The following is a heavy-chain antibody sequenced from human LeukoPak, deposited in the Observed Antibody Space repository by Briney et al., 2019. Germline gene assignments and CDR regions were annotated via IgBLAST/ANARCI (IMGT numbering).Heavy chain of an antibody. D-gene: IGHD2-21*01. Sequence: TSVKVSCKVSACTFSGYYIHWVRQAPGQGLEWMGWINFNSGGKIFAEKFQDRVTMARDTSISTAYMELSRLRSDDTAVYYCARQIVSGSMGCDFWGQGTLVTVSS. CDR3: ARQIVSGSMGCDF. J-gene: IGHJ4*02. CDR2: INFNSGGK. CDR1: ACTFSGYY. V-gene: IGHV1-2*02.